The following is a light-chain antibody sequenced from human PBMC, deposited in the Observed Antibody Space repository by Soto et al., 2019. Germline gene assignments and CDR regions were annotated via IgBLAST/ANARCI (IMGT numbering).Light chain of an antibody. CDR2: EVN. V-gene: IGLV2-14*01. J-gene: IGLJ2*01. CDR1: SSDVGGYNY. Sequence: QSALTQPASVSGSPGQSITISCTGTSSDVGGYNYVSWYQQHPGKAPKVMIFEVNNRPSGVSNRFSGSKSGNTASLTISGLQAADEADYYCSSYTGSNTVVFGGGTKLTVL. CDR3: SSYTGSNTVV.